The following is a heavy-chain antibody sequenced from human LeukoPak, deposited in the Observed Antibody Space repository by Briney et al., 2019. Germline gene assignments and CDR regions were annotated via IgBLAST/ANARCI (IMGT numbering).Heavy chain of an antibody. V-gene: IGHV3-23*01. CDR1: GFTFSSYA. CDR3: AAVLTGSWYVPFGY. D-gene: IGHD2-15*01. J-gene: IGHJ4*02. CDR2: ISGSGGST. Sequence: GGSLRLSCAASGFTFSSYAMSWVRQAPGKGLEWVSSISGSGGSTYYADSVKGRFTISRDNSKNTLYLQMNSLRAEDTDVYYCAAVLTGSWYVPFGYWGQGTLVTVSS.